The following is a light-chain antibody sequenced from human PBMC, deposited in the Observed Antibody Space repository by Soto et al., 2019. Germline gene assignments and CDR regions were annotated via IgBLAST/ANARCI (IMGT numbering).Light chain of an antibody. CDR2: EAT. V-gene: IGLV2-14*01. J-gene: IGLJ1*01. CDR1: SSDIGRYNF. CDR3: TSYTITSPYV. Sequence: QSVLTQPASMSGSLGQSITISCTRTSSDIGRYNFVSWYQHHPGKAPKLIIYEATKRPSGVSYRFSGSKSGNTASLTISGLQAEDEADYYCTSYTITSPYVFGTGTKVTVL.